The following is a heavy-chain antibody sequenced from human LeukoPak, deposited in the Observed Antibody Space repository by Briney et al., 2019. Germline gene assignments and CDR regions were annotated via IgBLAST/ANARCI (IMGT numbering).Heavy chain of an antibody. J-gene: IGHJ6*03. CDR2: IIPIFGTA. V-gene: IGHV1-69*13. CDR3: ARASSGSKYYMDV. Sequence: SVKVSCKASGGTFSSYAISSVRQAPGQGLEWMGGIIPIFGTANYAQKFQGRVTITADEATSTAYMELSSLSSEGTAVYYCARASSGSKYYMDVWGKGTTVTVSS. CDR1: GGTFSSYA. D-gene: IGHD3-22*01.